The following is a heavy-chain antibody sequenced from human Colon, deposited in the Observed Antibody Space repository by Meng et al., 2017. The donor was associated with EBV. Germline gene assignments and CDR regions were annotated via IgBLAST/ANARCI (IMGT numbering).Heavy chain of an antibody. J-gene: IGHJ4*02. V-gene: IGHV4-31*03. Sequence: QVKLQESGPGLVKPSQPLSLTCTVSVGSFSSGGYYWTWIRQHPGKGLEWFGHIYYSGSTFYNPSLKRRVIISIDTSKNQFSLNLRSVTAADTAVYYCARVSSGWDYFDYWGQGTLVTVSS. CDR3: ARVSSGWDYFDY. CDR2: IYYSGST. D-gene: IGHD6-19*01. CDR1: VGSFSSGGYY.